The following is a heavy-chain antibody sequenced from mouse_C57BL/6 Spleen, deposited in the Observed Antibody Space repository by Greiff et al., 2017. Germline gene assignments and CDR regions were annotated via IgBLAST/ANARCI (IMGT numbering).Heavy chain of an antibody. CDR3: ASSPYYYGSSLAY. CDR2: INPNNGGT. CDR1: GYTFTDYN. D-gene: IGHD1-1*01. J-gene: IGHJ3*01. V-gene: IGHV1-22*01. Sequence: EVQLQQSGPELVKPGASVKMSCKASGYTFTDYNMHWVKQSHGKSLEWIGYINPNNGGTSYNQKFKGKATLTVNKSSSTAYMELRSLTSEDSAVYYCASSPYYYGSSLAYWGQGTLVTVSA.